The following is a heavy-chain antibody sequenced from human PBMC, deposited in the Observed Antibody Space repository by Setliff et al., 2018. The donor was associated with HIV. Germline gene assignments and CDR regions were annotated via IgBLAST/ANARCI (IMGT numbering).Heavy chain of an antibody. CDR2: IYYSGVT. D-gene: IGHD2-2*01. J-gene: IGHJ4*02. CDR1: GGYIAGYY. Sequence: SETLSLTCTVSGGYIAGYYWSWIRQPPGKALEWIGNIYYSGVTYYNPSLQSRVTISTDTSKNQFSLRLNSVTVADTAVYYCARVRLRVPPSIFDYWGMGSLVTVSS. V-gene: IGHV4-59*12. CDR3: ARVRLRVPPSIFDY.